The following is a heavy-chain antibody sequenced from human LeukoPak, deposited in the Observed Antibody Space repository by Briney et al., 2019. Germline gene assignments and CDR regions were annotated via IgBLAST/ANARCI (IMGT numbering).Heavy chain of an antibody. CDR3: ARMATTQFDY. Sequence: PGGSLRLSCAASGFTFSSYAMHWVRQAPGKGLEWVAVISYDGSNKYYADSVKGRFTISRDNSKNTLYLQMDSLRAEDTAVYYCARMATTQFDYWGQGTLVTVSS. V-gene: IGHV3-30*04. CDR1: GFTFSSYA. D-gene: IGHD5-24*01. J-gene: IGHJ4*02. CDR2: ISYDGSNK.